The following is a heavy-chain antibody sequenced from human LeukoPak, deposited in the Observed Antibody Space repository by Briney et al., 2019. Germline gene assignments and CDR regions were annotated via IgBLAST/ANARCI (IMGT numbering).Heavy chain of an antibody. J-gene: IGHJ6*02. V-gene: IGHV5-51*01. Sequence: GESLKISCKGSGYSFTNNWIGWVRQMPGKGLEWMGIIFPGDSDTRYNPSFQGQVTISADKSISTAYLQWSSLKASDTAIYYCARWMFYYGSGVFHYHGMDVWGQGTTVTVSS. D-gene: IGHD3-10*01. CDR2: IFPGDSDT. CDR3: ARWMFYYGSGVFHYHGMDV. CDR1: GYSFTNNW.